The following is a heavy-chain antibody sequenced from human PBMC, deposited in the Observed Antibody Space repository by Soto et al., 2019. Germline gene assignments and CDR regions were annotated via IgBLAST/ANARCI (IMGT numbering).Heavy chain of an antibody. V-gene: IGHV1-69*13. J-gene: IGHJ4*02. CDR3: ARGPFIIAAAGAGYYFDY. CDR2: IIPIFGTA. CDR1: EGTFRSYA. D-gene: IGHD6-13*01. Sequence: GASVKVSCKASEGTFRSYAISWVRQTPGQGIEWMGGIIPIFGTANYAQKFQGRVTITADESTSTAYMELSSLRSEDTAVYYCARGPFIIAAAGAGYYFDYWGQGTLVTVSS.